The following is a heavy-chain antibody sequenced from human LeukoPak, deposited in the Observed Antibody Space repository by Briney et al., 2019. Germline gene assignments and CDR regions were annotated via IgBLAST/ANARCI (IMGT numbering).Heavy chain of an antibody. V-gene: IGHV3-23*01. Sequence: GGSLRLSCAASGLVFNSNAMSWVRQAPGKGLEWVSAISGSGGSTYYADSVKGRFTISRDNSKNTLYLQMNSLRAEDTAAYYCAKENGSWSYYLDYWGQGTLVTVSS. J-gene: IGHJ4*02. CDR3: AKENGSWSYYLDY. CDR1: GLVFNSNA. D-gene: IGHD6-13*01. CDR2: ISGSGGST.